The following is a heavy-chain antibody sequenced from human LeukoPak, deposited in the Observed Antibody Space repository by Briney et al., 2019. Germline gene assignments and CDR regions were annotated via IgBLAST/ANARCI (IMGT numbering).Heavy chain of an antibody. CDR3: ARREGSSGRGFDY. D-gene: IGHD6-19*01. CDR2: MYYSGKT. Sequence: PSETLSPTCTVSGGSMRSYFWSWIRQPPGKGLEWIAYMYYSGKTDYNPSLQSRVTISVDTSKNQFSLNLRSVTASDTAVYYCARREGSSGRGFDYWGQGTLVTVSS. V-gene: IGHV4-59*08. CDR1: GGSMRSYF. J-gene: IGHJ4*02.